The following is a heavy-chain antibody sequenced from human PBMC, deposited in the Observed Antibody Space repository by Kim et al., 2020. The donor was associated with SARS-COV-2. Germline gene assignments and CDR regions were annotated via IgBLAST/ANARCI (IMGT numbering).Heavy chain of an antibody. D-gene: IGHD5-18*01. V-gene: IGHV4-31*02. CDR2: GST. J-gene: IGHJ4*02. Sequence: GSTYYNPSLKSRVTMSLDTSKNQFSLKLSSVTAADTAVYYCARWGTATDYWGQGTLVTVSS. CDR3: ARWGTATDY.